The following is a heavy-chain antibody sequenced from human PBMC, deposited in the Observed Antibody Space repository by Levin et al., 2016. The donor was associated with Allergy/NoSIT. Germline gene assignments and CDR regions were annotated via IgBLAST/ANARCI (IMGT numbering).Heavy chain of an antibody. J-gene: IGHJ4*02. CDR2: INHSGST. CDR3: ASFVLGYCSGGSCYS. V-gene: IGHV4-34*01. Sequence: VRQAPGKGLEWIGEINHSGSTNYNPSLKSRVTISVDTSKNQFSLKLSSVTAADTAVYYCASFVLGYCSGGSCYSWGQGTLVTSPQ. D-gene: IGHD2-15*01.